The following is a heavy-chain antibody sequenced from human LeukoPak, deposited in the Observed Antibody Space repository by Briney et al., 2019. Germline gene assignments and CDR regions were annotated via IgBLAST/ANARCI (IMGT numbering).Heavy chain of an antibody. V-gene: IGHV3-23*01. J-gene: IGHJ4*02. CDR2: ISGSGGST. CDR3: ARDLITFGGVIVMFDY. Sequence: PGGSLRLSCAASGFTFSSYAMSWVRQAPGKGLEWVSAISGSGGSTYYADSVKGRFTISRDNAKNSLYLQMNSLRAEDTAVYYCARDLITFGGVIVMFDYWGQGTLVTVSS. CDR1: GFTFSSYA. D-gene: IGHD3-16*02.